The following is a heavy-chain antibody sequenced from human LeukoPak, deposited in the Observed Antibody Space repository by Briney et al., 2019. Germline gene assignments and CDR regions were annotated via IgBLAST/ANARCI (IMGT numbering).Heavy chain of an antibody. CDR2: ISGSGGGT. CDR1: GFTFSSYA. J-gene: IGHJ4*02. V-gene: IGHV3-23*01. Sequence: GGSLRPSCAASGFTFSSYAMSWVRQAPGKGLEWVSAISGSGGGTYYADSVKGRFTVSRDNSKNTLYLQMNSLRAEDTAVYYCAKVDYYDSSGYYWGQGTLVTVSS. D-gene: IGHD3-22*01. CDR3: AKVDYYDSSGYY.